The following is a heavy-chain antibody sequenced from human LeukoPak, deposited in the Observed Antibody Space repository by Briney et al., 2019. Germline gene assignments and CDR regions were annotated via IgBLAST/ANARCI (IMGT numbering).Heavy chain of an antibody. Sequence: ASXKVSCKASGYTFTGYYIHWVRQAPGQGLEWMGWINPNSGDTDYVQKFQGRVTMTRDTSISTAYMELSSLTSDDTAVYYCARVEGLSSSPRTLRYWGQGTPVSVSS. CDR2: INPNSGDT. J-gene: IGHJ4*02. D-gene: IGHD2-15*01. CDR3: ARVEGLSSSPRTLRY. CDR1: GYTFTGYY. V-gene: IGHV1-2*02.